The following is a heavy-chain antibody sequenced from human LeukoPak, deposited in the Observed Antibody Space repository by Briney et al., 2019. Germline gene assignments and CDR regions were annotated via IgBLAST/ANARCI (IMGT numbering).Heavy chain of an antibody. CDR1: GGSISSHY. CDR2: IYYSGST. CDR3: ARAELRYFDWAHDAFDI. Sequence: SETLSLTCTVSGGSISSHYWSWIRQPPGKGLEWIGYIYYSGSTNYNPSLKSRVTISVDTSKNQFSLKLSSVTAADTAVYYCARAELRYFDWAHDAFDIWGQGTMVTVSS. V-gene: IGHV4-59*11. J-gene: IGHJ3*02. D-gene: IGHD3-9*01.